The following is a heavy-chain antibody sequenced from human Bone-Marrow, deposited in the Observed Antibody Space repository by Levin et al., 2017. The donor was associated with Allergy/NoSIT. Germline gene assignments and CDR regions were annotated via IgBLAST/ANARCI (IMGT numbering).Heavy chain of an antibody. V-gene: IGHV7-4-1*02. CDR3: ARDGYCSGGSCYADFDY. CDR1: GYTFTSYA. D-gene: IGHD2-15*01. CDR2: INTNTGNP. J-gene: IGHJ4*02. Sequence: GESLKISCKASGYTFTSYAMNWVRQAPGQGLEWMGWINTNTGNPTYAQGFTGRFVFSLDTSVSTAYLQISSLKAEDTAVYYCARDGYCSGGSCYADFDYWGQGTLVTVSS.